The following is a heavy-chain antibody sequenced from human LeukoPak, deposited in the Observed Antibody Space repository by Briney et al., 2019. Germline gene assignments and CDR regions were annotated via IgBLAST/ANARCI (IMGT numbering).Heavy chain of an antibody. V-gene: IGHV4-34*01. CDR3: ARDLSYNWNYMVMDV. CDR1: GGSFSGYY. D-gene: IGHD1-7*01. CDR2: INHSGST. J-gene: IGHJ6*04. Sequence: SETLSLTCAVYGGSFSGYYWSWIRQPPGKGLEWIGEINHSGSTNYNPSLKSRVTMSVDTSKNQFSLKLSSVTAADTAVYYCARDLSYNWNYMVMDVWGKGTTVTVSS.